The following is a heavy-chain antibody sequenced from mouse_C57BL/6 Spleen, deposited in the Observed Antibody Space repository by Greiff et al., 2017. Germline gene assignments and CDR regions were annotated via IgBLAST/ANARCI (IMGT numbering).Heavy chain of an antibody. J-gene: IGHJ2*01. CDR3: ARERFDD. Sequence: VQLQQSGPELVKPGASVKISCKASGYSFTGYYMHWVKQSPEKSLAWIGKINPSTGGTTYNQKFKAKATLPVDKSSSTAYMQLKSLTSEDSAVYYCARERFDDWGKGTTLTVSS. V-gene: IGHV1-42*01. CDR1: GYSFTGYY. CDR2: INPSTGGT.